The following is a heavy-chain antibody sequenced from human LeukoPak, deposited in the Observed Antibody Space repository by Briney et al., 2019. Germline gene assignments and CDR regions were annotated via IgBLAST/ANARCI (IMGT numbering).Heavy chain of an antibody. CDR3: ARVKYSSSSPYFDY. CDR2: TYYSGST. V-gene: IGHV4-59*01. D-gene: IGHD6-6*01. CDR1: GGSISSYY. J-gene: IGHJ4*02. Sequence: SETLSLTCTVSGGSISSYYWSWIRQPPGKGLEWIGYTYYSGSTNYNPSLKSRVTISVDTSKNQFSLKLSSVTAADTAVYYCARVKYSSSSPYFDYWGQGTLVTVSS.